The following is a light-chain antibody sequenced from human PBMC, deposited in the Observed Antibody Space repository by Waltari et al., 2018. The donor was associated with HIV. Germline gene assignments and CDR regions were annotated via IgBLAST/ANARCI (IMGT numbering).Light chain of an antibody. Sequence: QSVLTQPPSVSAAPGQEVTISCSGSSSNIGSKFVSWYQHVPGAAPTLLIYDKNKRPSGIPDRFSGSKSGTSVTLGSTGLQTGDEADYYCSTWDVSLGAGVFGGGTKLTVL. J-gene: IGLJ2*01. CDR1: SSNIGSKF. V-gene: IGLV1-51*01. CDR3: STWDVSLGAGV. CDR2: DKN.